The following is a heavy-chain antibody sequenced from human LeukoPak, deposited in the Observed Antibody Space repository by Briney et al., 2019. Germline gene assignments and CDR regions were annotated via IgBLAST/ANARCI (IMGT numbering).Heavy chain of an antibody. J-gene: IGHJ4*02. Sequence: GGSLRLSCAASGLTFRNYGMHWVRQAPGKGLEWVAVISYDGSNKYYADSVKGRFTISRDNSKNTLYLQMNSLRAEDTAVYYCAKGPYSSSWTPDYWGQGTLVTVSS. CDR1: GLTFRNYG. D-gene: IGHD6-13*01. V-gene: IGHV3-30*18. CDR3: AKGPYSSSWTPDY. CDR2: ISYDGSNK.